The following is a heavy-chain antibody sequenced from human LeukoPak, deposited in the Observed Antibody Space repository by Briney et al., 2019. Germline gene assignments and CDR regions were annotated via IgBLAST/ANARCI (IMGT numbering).Heavy chain of an antibody. CDR2: INAGNGNT. CDR3: ALELRAVAGYFDY. V-gene: IGHV1-3*01. CDR1: GYTFTSYA. Sequence: ASVKVSCKASGYTFTSYAMHWVRQAPGQRLEWMGWINAGNGNTKYSQKFQGRVTITRDTSASTAYMELSSLRSEDTAVYYCALELRAVAGYFDYWGQGTLVTVSS. J-gene: IGHJ4*02. D-gene: IGHD6-19*01.